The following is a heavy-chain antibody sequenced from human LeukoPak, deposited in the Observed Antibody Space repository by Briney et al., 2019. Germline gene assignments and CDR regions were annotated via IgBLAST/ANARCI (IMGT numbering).Heavy chain of an antibody. J-gene: IGHJ6*03. CDR1: GGSISSSSYY. CDR3: ARHKDYYYSYMDV. CDR2: IYYSGST. V-gene: IGHV4-39*01. Sequence: NASETLSLTCTVSGGSISSSSYYWGWIRQPPGKGLERIGSIYYSGSTYYNPSLKSRVTISVDTSKNQFSLKLSSVTAADTAVYYCARHKDYYYSYMDVWGKGTTVTISS.